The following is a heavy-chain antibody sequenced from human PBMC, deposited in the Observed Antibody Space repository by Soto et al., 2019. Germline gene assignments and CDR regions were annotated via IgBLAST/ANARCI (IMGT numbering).Heavy chain of an antibody. CDR1: GFTFSSYA. V-gene: IGHV3-23*01. CDR2: ISGSGSTI. J-gene: IGHJ4*02. CDR3: AKVFYYYDSSGYYYFDY. Sequence: PGGSLRLSCAASGFTFSSYAVSWVRQAPGKGPEWISSISGSGSTIYYADSVKGRFTISRDNSKNTLYLQMSSLRVEDTAVYYCAKVFYYYDSSGYYYFDYWGQGTLVTV. D-gene: IGHD3-22*01.